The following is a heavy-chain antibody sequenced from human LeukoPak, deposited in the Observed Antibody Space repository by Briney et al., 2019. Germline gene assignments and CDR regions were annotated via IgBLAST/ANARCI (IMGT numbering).Heavy chain of an antibody. CDR1: GGSFSDYY. CDR2: INHSGSA. J-gene: IGHJ5*02. CDR3: ARGVPAAGAKWFDP. Sequence: SETLSLTCAVYGGSFSDYYWSWIRQPPGKGLEWIGEINHSGSANYKPSLKTRVTISVDKSKNEFSLALTSLNAADTAVYYCARGVPAAGAKWFDPWGQGSLVTVSS. V-gene: IGHV4-34*01. D-gene: IGHD6-13*01.